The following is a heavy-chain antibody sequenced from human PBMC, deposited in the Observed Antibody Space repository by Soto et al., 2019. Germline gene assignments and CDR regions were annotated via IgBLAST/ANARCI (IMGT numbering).Heavy chain of an antibody. D-gene: IGHD2-15*01. CDR1: GFSLSTSGVG. CDR3: AYLPCSGGSCYWFSYSGMDV. Sequence: QITLKESGPTLAKPTQTLTLTCTFSGFSLSTSGVGVTWIRQPPGKALEWLALIYWDDDKRYRLSLETRLTITKDTAKNQVVLTMTNMDSVDTATYYCAYLPCSGGSCYWFSYSGMDVWGQWTTVTVSS. V-gene: IGHV2-5*02. CDR2: IYWDDDK. J-gene: IGHJ6*02.